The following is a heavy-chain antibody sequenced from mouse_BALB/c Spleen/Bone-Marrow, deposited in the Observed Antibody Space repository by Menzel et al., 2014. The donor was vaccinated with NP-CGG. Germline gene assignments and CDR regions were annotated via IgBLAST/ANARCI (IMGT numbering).Heavy chain of an antibody. V-gene: IGHV1S137*01. Sequence: QVQLQQSGAELVRPGVSVKISCKGSGYTFTDYAMHWVKQSHAKSLEWIGVISTYYGDASYNQKFKGKATMTVDKSSSTAYMELARLTSEDSAICYCARESIYYYGSTLDYWGQGTTLTVSS. D-gene: IGHD1-1*01. CDR3: ARESIYYYGSTLDY. CDR2: ISTYYGDA. CDR1: GYTFTDYA. J-gene: IGHJ2*01.